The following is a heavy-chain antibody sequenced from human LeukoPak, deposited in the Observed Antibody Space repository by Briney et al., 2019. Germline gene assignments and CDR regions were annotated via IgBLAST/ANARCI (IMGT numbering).Heavy chain of an antibody. CDR2: IYYSGST. V-gene: IGHV4-30-4*08. CDR1: GGSISSGDYY. CDR3: ARHRPFTYYDFWSGGGY. Sequence: PSQTLSLTCTVSGGSISSGDYYWSWIRQPPGKGLEWIGYIYYSGSTYYNPSLKSRVTISVDTSKNQFSLKLSSVTAADTAVYYCARHRPFTYYDFWSGGGYWGQGTLVTVSS. D-gene: IGHD3-3*01. J-gene: IGHJ4*02.